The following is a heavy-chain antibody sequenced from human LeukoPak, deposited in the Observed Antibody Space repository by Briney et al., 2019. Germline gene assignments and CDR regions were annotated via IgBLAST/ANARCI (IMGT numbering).Heavy chain of an antibody. CDR1: GFXVSSNS. V-gene: IGHV3-53*01. CDR2: LYSGANT. Sequence: GGSLRLSCTASGFXVSSNSISWVRQAPGKGLEWVSVLYSGANTYYADSVKGRFTISRDNSKNTLYLQMNSLRADDTAVYYCARAVAYYYVSGNYYPGAFDVWGQGTMVTVSS. D-gene: IGHD3-10*01. CDR3: ARAVAYYYVSGNYYPGAFDV. J-gene: IGHJ3*01.